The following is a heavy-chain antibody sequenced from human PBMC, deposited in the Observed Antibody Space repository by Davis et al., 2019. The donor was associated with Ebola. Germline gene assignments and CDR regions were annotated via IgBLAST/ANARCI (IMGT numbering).Heavy chain of an antibody. CDR1: GYTFTSYG. D-gene: IGHD6-6*01. CDR3: ARDTKAAHAP. CDR2: ISAYNGNT. J-gene: IGHJ5*02. V-gene: IGHV1-18*01. Sequence: AASVKVSCKASGYTFTSYGISWVRQAPGQGLEWMGWISAYNGNTNYTQKLQGRVTMTTDTATTTAYMEVGSLRSDDTAVYYCARDTKAAHAPWGQGTLVTVSS.